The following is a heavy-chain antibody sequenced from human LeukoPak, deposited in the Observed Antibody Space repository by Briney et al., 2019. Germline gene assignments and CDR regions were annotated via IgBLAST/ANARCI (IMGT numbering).Heavy chain of an antibody. Sequence: ASVKVSCKVSGYTLTELSMHWVRQAPGKGLEWMGGFDPEDGETIYAQKFQGRVTMTEDTSTDTAYMELSSLRSEDTAVYYCATDALGYYGMDVWGQGTTVTVYS. CDR2: FDPEDGET. CDR3: ATDALGYYGMDV. V-gene: IGHV1-24*01. J-gene: IGHJ6*02. CDR1: GYTLTELS.